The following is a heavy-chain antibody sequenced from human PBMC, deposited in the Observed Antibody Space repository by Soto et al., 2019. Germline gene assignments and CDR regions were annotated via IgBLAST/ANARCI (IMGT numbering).Heavy chain of an antibody. J-gene: IGHJ5*02. CDR2: IYYAGST. CDR3: ARLGAFYQSLDP. D-gene: IGHD3-3*02. V-gene: IGHV4-59*08. Sequence: QLQLQESGPGLVKPSETLSITCTVSGGSFSPNYWSWIRQPPGKGLEWVGYIYYAGSTSYNPSLTSRVTISLDTSKSQFSLSLSSVPAADTAVYYCARLGAFYQSLDPWGPGTLVTVSS. CDR1: GGSFSPNY.